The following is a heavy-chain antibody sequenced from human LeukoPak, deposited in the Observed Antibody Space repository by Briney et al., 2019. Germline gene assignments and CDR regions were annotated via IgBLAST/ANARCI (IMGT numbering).Heavy chain of an antibody. D-gene: IGHD1-14*01. V-gene: IGHV3-74*01. CDR1: GLTVSTNY. Sequence: GGSLRLSCAASGLTVSTNYMSWVRQAPGKGLEWVSRINSDGSNTSYADSVKGRFMISRDNAKNTLYLQMNSLRAEDTAVYYCARVVTTSEDWGQGTLVTVSS. CDR2: INSDGSNT. J-gene: IGHJ4*02. CDR3: ARVVTTSED.